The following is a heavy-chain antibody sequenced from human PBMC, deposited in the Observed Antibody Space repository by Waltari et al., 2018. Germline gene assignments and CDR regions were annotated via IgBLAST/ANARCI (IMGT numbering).Heavy chain of an antibody. J-gene: IGHJ5*02. CDR2: INHSGST. Sequence: QVQLQQWGAGLLKPSETLSLTCAVYGGSFSGYYWSWIRQPPGKGLEWIGEINHSGSTNYNPSLKSRVTISVDTSKNQFSLKLSSVTAADTAVYYCASPYYYGSGTETMGWFDPWGQGTLVTVSS. V-gene: IGHV4-34*01. D-gene: IGHD3-10*01. CDR3: ASPYYYGSGTETMGWFDP. CDR1: GGSFSGYY.